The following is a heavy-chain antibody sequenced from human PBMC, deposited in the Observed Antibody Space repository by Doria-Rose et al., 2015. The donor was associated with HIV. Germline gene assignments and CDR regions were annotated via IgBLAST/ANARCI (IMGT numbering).Heavy chain of an antibody. CDR2: IFSDDER. CDR3: ARIKSSRWYHKYYFDF. J-gene: IGHJ4*02. CDR1: GVSLSSPGMG. D-gene: IGHD6-13*01. V-gene: IGHV2-26*01. Sequence: QVTLKESGPVLVKPTETLTLTCTVYGVSLSSPGMGVSWIRQPPGKALEWLANIFSDDERSYKTSLKSVLTISRGTSKSQVVLTMTDMDPVDTATYYCARIKSSRWYHKYYFDFWGQGTLVIVSA.